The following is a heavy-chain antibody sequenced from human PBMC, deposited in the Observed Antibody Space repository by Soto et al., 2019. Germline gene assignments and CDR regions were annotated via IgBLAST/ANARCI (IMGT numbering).Heavy chain of an antibody. V-gene: IGHV3-7*04. J-gene: IGHJ5*02. Sequence: GGSLRLSCAASGFTFSSYWMSWVRQAPGKGLEWVANIKQDGSEKYYVDSVKGRFTISRDNAKNSLYLQMNSLRAEDTAVYYCAREHFDWLLHYNWFDPWGQGTLVTVSS. CDR3: AREHFDWLLHYNWFDP. D-gene: IGHD3-9*01. CDR1: GFTFSSYW. CDR2: IKQDGSEK.